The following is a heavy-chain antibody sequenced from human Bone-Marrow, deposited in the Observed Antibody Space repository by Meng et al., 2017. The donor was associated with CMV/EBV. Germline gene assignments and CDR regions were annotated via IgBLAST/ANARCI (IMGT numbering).Heavy chain of an antibody. CDR2: IIPIFGTA. CDR1: GGTFSSYA. Sequence: SVKVSCKASGGTFSSYAISWVRQAPGQGLEWMGGIIPIFGTANYAQKFQGRVTITTDESTSTAYMELSSLRSEDTAVYYCARTGYSSSWGAFDIWGQGTTVTVSS. CDR3: ARTGYSSSWGAFDI. J-gene: IGHJ3*02. D-gene: IGHD6-13*01. V-gene: IGHV1-69*05.